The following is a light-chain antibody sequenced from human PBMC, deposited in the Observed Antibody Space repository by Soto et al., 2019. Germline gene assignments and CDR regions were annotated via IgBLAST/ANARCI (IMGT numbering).Light chain of an antibody. J-gene: IGLJ3*02. CDR1: SSEIGGYKF. CDR2: EVN. V-gene: IGLV2-14*01. CDR3: SSYISTNTLG. Sequence: QSALTQSASVSGSPGQSITISCTGTSSEIGGYKFVSWYQQHPGKAPKLIIYEVNNRPSGISNRFSGSKSGNTASLTISGLQAEDEADYYCSSYISTNTLGFGGGTKLTVL.